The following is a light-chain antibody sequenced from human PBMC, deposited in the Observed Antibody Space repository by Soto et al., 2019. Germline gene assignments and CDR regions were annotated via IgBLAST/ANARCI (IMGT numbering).Light chain of an antibody. CDR1: QTITNW. V-gene: IGKV1-5*01. Sequence: DIQMTQSPSTLSASVRDRVTITCRSSQTITNWLAWYQQKPGKAPRLLIYDASSLESWVPSRFSGSGSGTEFTLTISSLQSEDFATYYCQQYKSFWTFGQGTKVDIK. CDR3: QQYKSFWT. CDR2: DAS. J-gene: IGKJ1*01.